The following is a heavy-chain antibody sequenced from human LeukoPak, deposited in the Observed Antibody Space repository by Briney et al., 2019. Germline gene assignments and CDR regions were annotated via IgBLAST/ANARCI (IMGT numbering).Heavy chain of an antibody. Sequence: GGSLRLSCAASGFTFSSNAMHWVRQAPGKGLEWVSFISYDGIVKYYVDSVKGRFTITRDNSKNTLYLQMNSLRAEDSAVYYCAKDMATKYTLDHWGQGALVTVSS. CDR2: ISYDGIVK. V-gene: IGHV3-30*18. CDR3: AKDMATKYTLDH. CDR1: GFTFSSNA. J-gene: IGHJ4*02. D-gene: IGHD6-6*01.